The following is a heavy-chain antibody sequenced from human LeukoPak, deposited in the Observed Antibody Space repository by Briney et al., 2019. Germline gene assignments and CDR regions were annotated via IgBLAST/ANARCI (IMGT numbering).Heavy chain of an antibody. J-gene: IGHJ5*02. D-gene: IGHD2-2*02. CDR2: ISGYNGNT. V-gene: IGHV1-18*01. CDR3: ARVTGGRYCSTTSCYMRGWFDP. CDR1: GYTFTTYN. Sequence: ASVKVSCKASGYTFTTYNINWVRQAPGQGLEWMGWISGYNGNTNYAQKFQGRVTITADESTRTAYMELSSLRSEDTAVYYCARVTGGRYCSTTSCYMRGWFDPWGQGTLVTVSS.